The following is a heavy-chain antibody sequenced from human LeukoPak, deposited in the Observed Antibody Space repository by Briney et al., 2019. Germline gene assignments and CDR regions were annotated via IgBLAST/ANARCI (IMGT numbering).Heavy chain of an antibody. D-gene: IGHD4-17*01. CDR1: GGSISSGGHY. Sequence: SQTLSLTCTVSGGSISSGGHYWSWIRQHPGKGLEWIGYIYYSGSTYYNPSLKSRVTISVDTSKNQFSLKLSSVTAADTAVYYCARVPSFYGDIDYWGQGTLVTVSS. CDR2: IYYSGST. V-gene: IGHV4-31*03. J-gene: IGHJ4*02. CDR3: ARVPSFYGDIDY.